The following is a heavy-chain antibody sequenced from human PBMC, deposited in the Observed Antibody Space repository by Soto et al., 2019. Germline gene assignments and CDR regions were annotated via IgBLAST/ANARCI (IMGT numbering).Heavy chain of an antibody. J-gene: IGHJ6*02. V-gene: IGHV1-69*06. CDR1: GGTFSSYA. CDR3: GFPEDSRDFYGMDV. CDR2: IIPIFGTA. Sequence: GASVKVSCKASGGTFSSYAISWVRQAPGQGLEWMGGIIPIFGTANYAQKFQGRVTITADKSTSTAYMELSSLRSEDTAVYYCGFPEDSRDFYGMDVWGQGTTVTVSS.